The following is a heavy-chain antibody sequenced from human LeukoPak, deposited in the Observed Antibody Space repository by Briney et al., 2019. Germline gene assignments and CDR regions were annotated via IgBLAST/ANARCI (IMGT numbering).Heavy chain of an antibody. Sequence: SETLSLTCAVSGYSISSGYYWGWIRQPPGKGLEWIGGIYHSGSTYYNPSLKSRVTISVDTSKNQFSLKLSSVTAADTAVYYCASTGTTALPDYWGQGTLVTVSS. V-gene: IGHV4-38-2*01. J-gene: IGHJ4*02. D-gene: IGHD1-7*01. CDR2: IYHSGST. CDR3: ASTGTTALPDY. CDR1: GYSISSGYY.